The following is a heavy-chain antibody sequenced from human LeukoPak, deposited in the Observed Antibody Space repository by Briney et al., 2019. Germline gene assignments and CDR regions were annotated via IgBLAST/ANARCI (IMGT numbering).Heavy chain of an antibody. V-gene: IGHV4-59*01. D-gene: IGHD5-24*01. CDR2: IYYSGST. CDR3: ARVGRGGYNGD. CDR1: GGSISDYY. J-gene: IGHJ4*02. Sequence: SETLSLTCTVSGGSISDYYWNWIRQPPGKGLEWIGYIYYSGSTNYNPSLKSRATISVDTSKNQFSLNLSSVTAADTAVYYCARVGRGGYNGDWGQGTLVTVSS.